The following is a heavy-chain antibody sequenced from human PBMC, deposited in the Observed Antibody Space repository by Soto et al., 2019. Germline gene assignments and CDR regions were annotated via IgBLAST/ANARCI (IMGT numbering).Heavy chain of an antibody. Sequence: SGGSLRLSCAASGFTFSSYAMSWVRQAPGKGLEWVSAISGSGGSTYYADSVKGRFTISRDNSKNTLYLQMNSLRAEDTAVYYCAKGGWDYDKYFDYWGQGTLVTVSS. CDR1: GFTFSSYA. J-gene: IGHJ4*02. CDR2: ISGSGGST. D-gene: IGHD4-17*01. CDR3: AKGGWDYDKYFDY. V-gene: IGHV3-23*01.